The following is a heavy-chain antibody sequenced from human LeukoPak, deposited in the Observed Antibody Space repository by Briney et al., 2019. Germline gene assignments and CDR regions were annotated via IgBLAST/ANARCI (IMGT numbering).Heavy chain of an antibody. V-gene: IGHV1-18*01. Sequence: ASVKVSCKASGYTFTSYGISWVRQAPGQGLEWMGWISAYNGNTNYAQKLQGRVTMTTDTSTSTAYMELRSLRSDDTAVYYCARSRLGNWNDGYYYYMDVWGKGTTVTVSS. J-gene: IGHJ6*03. CDR1: GYTFTSYG. D-gene: IGHD1-20*01. CDR3: ARSRLGNWNDGYYYYMDV. CDR2: ISAYNGNT.